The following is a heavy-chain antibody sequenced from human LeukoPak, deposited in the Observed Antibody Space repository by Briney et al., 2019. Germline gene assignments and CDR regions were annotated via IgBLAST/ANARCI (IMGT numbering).Heavy chain of an antibody. D-gene: IGHD3-9*01. CDR3: AKRIGTYYDILTGYSVAFDI. V-gene: IGHV3-23*01. Sequence: PGGSLRLSCAASGFTFSSYAMSWVRQAPGKGLEWVSAISGSGGSTYYADSVKGRFTISRDNSKNTLYLQMNSLRAEDTAVYYCAKRIGTYYDILTGYSVAFDIWGQGTMVTVSS. J-gene: IGHJ3*02. CDR2: ISGSGGST. CDR1: GFTFSSYA.